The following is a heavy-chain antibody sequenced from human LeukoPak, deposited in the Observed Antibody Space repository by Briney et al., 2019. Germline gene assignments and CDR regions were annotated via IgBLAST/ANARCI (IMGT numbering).Heavy chain of an antibody. V-gene: IGHV4-34*01. CDR3: ARGIITMVRGVIIYYYRMDV. Sequence: SETLSLTCAVYGGSFSGYYWSWIRQPPGKGLEWIGEINHSGSTNYNPSLKSRVTISVDTSKNQFSLKLSSVTAADTAVYYCARGIITMVRGVIIYYYRMDVWGQGTTVTVSS. J-gene: IGHJ6*02. CDR1: GGSFSGYY. D-gene: IGHD3-10*01. CDR2: INHSGST.